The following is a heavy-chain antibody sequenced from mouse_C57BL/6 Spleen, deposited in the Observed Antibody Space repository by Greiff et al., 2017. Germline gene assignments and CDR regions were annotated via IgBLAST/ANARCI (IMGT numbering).Heavy chain of an antibody. CDR3: ARRDYYGSSSFAY. CDR2: IYPGSGST. D-gene: IGHD1-1*01. V-gene: IGHV1-55*01. Sequence: QVQLQQPGAELVKPGASVKMSCKASGYTFTSYWITWVKQRPGQGLEWIGDIYPGSGSTNYNEKFKSKATLTVDTSSSTAYMQLSSLTSEDSAVYYCARRDYYGSSSFAYWGQGTLVTVSA. CDR1: GYTFTSYW. J-gene: IGHJ3*01.